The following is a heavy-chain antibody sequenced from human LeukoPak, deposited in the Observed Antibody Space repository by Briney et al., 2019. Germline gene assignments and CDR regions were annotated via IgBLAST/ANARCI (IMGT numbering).Heavy chain of an antibody. CDR1: GYTFTNYY. D-gene: IGHD3-22*01. Sequence: ASVKVSCKASGYTFTNYYMHWVRQAPGQGLEWMGLINPSGGYTNYAQKSQGRVTMTRDTSTSTVCMELSSLRSEDTAVYYCARGLHLRYYDRSGYFDYWGEGTLVTVSS. CDR2: INPSGGYT. J-gene: IGHJ4*02. V-gene: IGHV1-46*01. CDR3: ARGLHLRYYDRSGYFDY.